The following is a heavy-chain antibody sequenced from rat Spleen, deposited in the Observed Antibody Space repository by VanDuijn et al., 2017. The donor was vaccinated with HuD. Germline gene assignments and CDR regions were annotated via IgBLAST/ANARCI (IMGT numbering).Heavy chain of an antibody. CDR3: ARALPGYNPYVMDA. D-gene: IGHD1-4*01. CDR2: ISSGGST. Sequence: QVQLKESGPGLVQPSQTLSLTCTVSGFSLTSYTVSWVRQPPGKGLEWIAAISSGGSTYYNSALKSRLSISRDTSKSQVFLKMNSLQTEDTATYYCARALPGYNPYVMDAWGQGASVTVSS. CDR1: GFSLTSYT. J-gene: IGHJ4*01. V-gene: IGHV2-6*01.